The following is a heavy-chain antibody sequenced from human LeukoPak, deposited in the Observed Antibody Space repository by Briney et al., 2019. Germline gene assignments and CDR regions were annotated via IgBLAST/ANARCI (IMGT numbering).Heavy chain of an antibody. CDR2: IYTSGST. Sequence: SETLSLTCTVSGGSISSYYWSWIRQPAGKGLEWIGRIYTSGSTNYNPSLKSRVIMSVDTSKNQFSLKLSSVTAADTAVYYCARGRVSSWTFDYWGQGTLVTVSS. J-gene: IGHJ4*02. CDR1: GGSISSYY. CDR3: ARGRVSSWTFDY. V-gene: IGHV4-4*07. D-gene: IGHD6-13*01.